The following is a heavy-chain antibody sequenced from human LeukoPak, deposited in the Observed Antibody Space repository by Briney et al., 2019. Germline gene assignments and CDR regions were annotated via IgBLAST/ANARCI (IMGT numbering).Heavy chain of an antibody. Sequence: PSETLSLTCTVSGGSISSYYWSWIRQPAGKGLEWIGRIYTSGSTNYNPSLKSRVTMSVDTSKNQFSLKLSSVTAADTAVYYCARGLRYFDWLPQYYFDYWGQGTLVTVSS. V-gene: IGHV4-4*07. CDR3: ARGLRYFDWLPQYYFDY. CDR1: GGSISSYY. CDR2: IYTSGST. D-gene: IGHD3-9*01. J-gene: IGHJ4*02.